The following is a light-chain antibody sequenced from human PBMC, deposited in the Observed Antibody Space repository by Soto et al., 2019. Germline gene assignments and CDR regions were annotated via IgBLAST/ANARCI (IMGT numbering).Light chain of an antibody. V-gene: IGKV1-9*01. J-gene: IGKJ5*01. CDR1: QGISSY. CDR3: QQFNSYPIT. Sequence: DIQLTQSPSLLSASVGDRVTITCRASQGISSYLAWYQQRPGKAPKVLIYGASTLQSGVSSRFSGSGSGTEFTLTITSLQPEDFATYYCQQFNSYPITFGQGTRLEIK. CDR2: GAS.